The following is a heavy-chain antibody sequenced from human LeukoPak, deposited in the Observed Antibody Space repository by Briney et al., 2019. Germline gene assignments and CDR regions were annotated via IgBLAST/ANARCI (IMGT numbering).Heavy chain of an antibody. CDR1: GGSFSGYY. D-gene: IGHD3-22*01. V-gene: IGHV4-34*01. CDR2: INHSGST. CDR3: ASRPGFYYDSSGYYYVAAFDI. J-gene: IGHJ3*02. Sequence: SETLSLTCAVYGGSFSGYYWSWIRQPPGKGLEWIGEINHSGSTNYNPSLKSRVTISVDTSKNQFSLKLSSVTAADTAVYYCASRPGFYYDSSGYYYVAAFDIWGQGTMVTVS.